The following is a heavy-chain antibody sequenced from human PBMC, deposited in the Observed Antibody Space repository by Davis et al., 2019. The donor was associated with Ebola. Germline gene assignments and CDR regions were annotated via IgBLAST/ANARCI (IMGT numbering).Heavy chain of an antibody. CDR1: GFTFSSYW. CDR3: ARLACTSSSCYTGNYYYYYGVDV. CDR2: ISGTSTYT. J-gene: IGHJ6*02. V-gene: IGHV3-23*01. Sequence: GESLKISCAASGFTFSSYWMSWVRQAPGKGLEWVSTISGTSTYTYYADSVKGRFTISRDNSKNTLYLQVNSLRAEDTALYYCARLACTSSSCYTGNYYYYYGVDVWGQGTTVTVSS. D-gene: IGHD2-2*02.